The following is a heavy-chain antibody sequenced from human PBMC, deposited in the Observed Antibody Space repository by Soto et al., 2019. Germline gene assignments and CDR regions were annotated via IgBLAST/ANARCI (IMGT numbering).Heavy chain of an antibody. CDR2: IYYSGST. V-gene: IGHV4-30-4*01. J-gene: IGHJ5*02. D-gene: IGHD6-13*01. CDR1: GDSINSADYY. CDR3: ARDRGSSWMYKWFDP. Sequence: SETLSLTCPVSGDSINSADYYWSWIRQPPGKALEWIGHIYYSGSTYYTPSLKSRVTISIDTSKNQFSLKMTSVTAADTAVYYRARDRGSSWMYKWFDPWGQGTQVTVS.